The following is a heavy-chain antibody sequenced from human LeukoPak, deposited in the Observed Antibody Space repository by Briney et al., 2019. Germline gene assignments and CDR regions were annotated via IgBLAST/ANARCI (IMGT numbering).Heavy chain of an antibody. CDR3: AREDSSPSGVGYYYYMDV. Sequence: GGSLRLSCAASGFTFSSYSMNWVRQAPGKGLEWVSYIGSRSSTIYYADSVKGRFTISRDNAKNSLYVQMNSLRAEDTAVYYCAREDSSPSGVGYYYYMDVWGKGTTVTVSS. V-gene: IGHV3-48*01. CDR1: GFTFSSYS. D-gene: IGHD6-6*01. J-gene: IGHJ6*03. CDR2: IGSRSSTI.